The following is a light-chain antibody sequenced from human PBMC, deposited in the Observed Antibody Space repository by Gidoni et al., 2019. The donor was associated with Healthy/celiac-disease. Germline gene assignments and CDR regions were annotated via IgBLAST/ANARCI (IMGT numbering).Light chain of an antibody. V-gene: IGKV1-9*01. CDR1: QGISSY. Sequence: DIQLTQSPSFLSASVGHRVTITCRASQGISSYLAWYQQKPGKAPKLLIYGASTLQSGVPSRFSGSGSGTEFTLTISSLQPEDFATYYCQQLETFGQGTKVEIK. CDR2: GAS. CDR3: QQLET. J-gene: IGKJ1*01.